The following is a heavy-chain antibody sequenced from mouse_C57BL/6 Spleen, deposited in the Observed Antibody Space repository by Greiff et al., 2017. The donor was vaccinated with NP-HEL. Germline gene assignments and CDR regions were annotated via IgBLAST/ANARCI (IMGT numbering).Heavy chain of an antibody. CDR1: GYTFTSYW. Sequence: VQLQQPGAELVKPGASVKMSCKASGYTFTSYWITWVKQRPGQGLEWIGDIYPGSGSTNYNEKFKSKATLTVDTSSSTAYMQLSSLTSEDSAVYYCARRSAYYSNYFDYWGQGTTLTVSS. CDR3: ARRSAYYSNYFDY. D-gene: IGHD2-5*01. CDR2: IYPGSGST. J-gene: IGHJ2*01. V-gene: IGHV1-55*01.